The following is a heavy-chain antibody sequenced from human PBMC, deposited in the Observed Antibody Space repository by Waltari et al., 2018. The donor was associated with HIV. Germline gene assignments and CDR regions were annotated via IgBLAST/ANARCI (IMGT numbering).Heavy chain of an antibody. D-gene: IGHD2-2*02. CDR1: GGSFSGYY. CDR2: INHSGST. Sequence: QVQLQQWGAGLLKPSETLSLTCAVYGGSFSGYYWSWIRQPPGKGLEWIGEINHSGSTNYNPSLKSRVTISVDTSKNQFSLKLSSVTAADTAVYYCARGDIVVVPAAIAHYYYYYGMDVWGQGTTVTVSS. CDR3: ARGDIVVVPAAIAHYYYYYGMDV. V-gene: IGHV4-34*01. J-gene: IGHJ6*02.